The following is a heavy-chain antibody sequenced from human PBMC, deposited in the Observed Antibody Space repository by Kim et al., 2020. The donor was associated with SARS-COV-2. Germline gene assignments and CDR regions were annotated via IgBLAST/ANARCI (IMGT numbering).Heavy chain of an antibody. Sequence: ASVKVSCKASGYTFTSYAMHWVRQAPGQRLEWMGWINAGNGNTKYSQKFQGRVTITRDTSASTAYMELSSLRSEDTAVYYCARVSQGVRPLILFDYWGQGTLVTVSS. D-gene: IGHD3-10*01. CDR2: INAGNGNT. V-gene: IGHV1-3*01. CDR3: ARVSQGVRPLILFDY. CDR1: GYTFTSYA. J-gene: IGHJ4*02.